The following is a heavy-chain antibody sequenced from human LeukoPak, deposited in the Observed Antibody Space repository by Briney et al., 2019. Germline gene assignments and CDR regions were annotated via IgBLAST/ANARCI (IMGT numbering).Heavy chain of an antibody. CDR2: IYYSGST. CDR1: GGSISSYY. J-gene: IGHJ6*03. CDR3: ARETAGGRVRGVMSYYYYYMDV. Sequence: SETLSLTRTVSGGSISSYYWSWIRQPPGKGLEWIGYIYYSGSTNYNPSLKSRVTISVDTSKNQFSLKLSSVTAADTAVYYCARETAGGRVRGVMSYYYYYMDVWGKGTTVTISS. D-gene: IGHD3-10*01. V-gene: IGHV4-59*01.